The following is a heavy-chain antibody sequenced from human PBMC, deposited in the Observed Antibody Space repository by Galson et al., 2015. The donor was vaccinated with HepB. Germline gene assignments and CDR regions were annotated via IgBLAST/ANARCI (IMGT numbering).Heavy chain of an antibody. Sequence: SLRLSCAASGFTFSSYAMHWVRQAPGKGLEWVAVISYDGSNKYYADSVKGRFTISRDNSKNTLYLQMNSLRAEDTAVYYCARDSLLWFGEPLYYFDYWGQGTLVTVSS. D-gene: IGHD3-10*01. CDR3: ARDSLLWFGEPLYYFDY. CDR1: GFTFSSYA. CDR2: ISYDGSNK. J-gene: IGHJ4*02. V-gene: IGHV3-30*04.